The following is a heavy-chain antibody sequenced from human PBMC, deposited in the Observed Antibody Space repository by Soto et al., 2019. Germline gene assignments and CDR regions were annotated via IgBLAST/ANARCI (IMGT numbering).Heavy chain of an antibody. Sequence: QITLKESGPTLVKPTQTLTLTCTFSGFSLSTRDVGVGWIRQPPGKALEWLALLYWDDDNRYSPSLRRRLTLTQGPPKNQVVLTMTNMDPVDTATYYCAHGSGWLFDYWGPGTLVTVYS. J-gene: IGHJ4*02. V-gene: IGHV2-5*02. D-gene: IGHD6-19*01. CDR1: GFSLSTRDVG. CDR2: LYWDDDN. CDR3: AHGSGWLFDY.